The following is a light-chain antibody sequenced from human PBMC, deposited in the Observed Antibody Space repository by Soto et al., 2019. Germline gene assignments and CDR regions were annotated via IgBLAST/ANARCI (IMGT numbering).Light chain of an antibody. CDR3: QQRNSSPRT. J-gene: IGKJ1*01. CDR2: AAS. V-gene: IGKV1-9*01. Sequence: DIPLTQSPSFLSASVGDRVTITCRASQGMSRYFAWYQQKPGKAPKLLIYAASTLQSGGPSRFIGSGSGTEFTLTISSLQPEDFATYYCQQRNSSPRTFGQGTKVEIQ. CDR1: QGMSRY.